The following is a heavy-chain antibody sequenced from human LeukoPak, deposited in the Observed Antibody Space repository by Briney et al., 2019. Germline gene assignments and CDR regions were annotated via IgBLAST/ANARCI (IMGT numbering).Heavy chain of an antibody. V-gene: IGHV3-21*01. CDR2: ISSSSSYI. J-gene: IGHJ4*02. CDR3: ALGPTAFDY. Sequence: GGSLRLSCAASGFTFSSYSMNWVRQAPGKGLEWVSSISSSSSYIYYADSVKGRITISRDNAKNSLYLQMNSLRAEDTAVYYCALGPTAFDYWGQGTLVTVSS. CDR1: GFTFSSYS.